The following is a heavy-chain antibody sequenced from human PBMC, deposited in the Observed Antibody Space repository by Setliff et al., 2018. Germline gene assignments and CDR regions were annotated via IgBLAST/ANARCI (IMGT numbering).Heavy chain of an antibody. CDR3: ARGFDVCGGGACYTDGPYYFDY. D-gene: IGHD2-21*02. Sequence: PGGSLRLSCAASAFTFKNYWMSWVRQAPGKGLEWIGEINHSGSTNYNPSLKSRVTISVDTSKNQFSLKLSSVAAADTAVYYCARGFDVCGGGACYTDGPYYFDYWGLGTLVTVSS. J-gene: IGHJ4*02. CDR1: AFTFKNYW. V-gene: IGHV4-34*01. CDR2: INHSGST.